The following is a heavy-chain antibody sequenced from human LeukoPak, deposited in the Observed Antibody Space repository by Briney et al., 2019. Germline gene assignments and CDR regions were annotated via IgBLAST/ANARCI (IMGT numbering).Heavy chain of an antibody. Sequence: GGSLRLSCAASGFTFSSYWMHWVRQAPGKGLVWVSRINSDGSSTIYADSVKGRFTISRDNAKNTLYLQMNSLRAEDTAVYYCARGPLRGDRGYDRFDYWGQGTQVTVSS. V-gene: IGHV3-74*01. CDR2: INSDGSST. D-gene: IGHD5-12*01. CDR1: GFTFSSYW. CDR3: ARGPLRGDRGYDRFDY. J-gene: IGHJ4*02.